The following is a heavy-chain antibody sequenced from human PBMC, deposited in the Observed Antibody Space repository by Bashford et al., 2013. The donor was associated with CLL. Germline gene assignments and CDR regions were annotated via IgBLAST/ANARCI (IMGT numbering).Heavy chain of an antibody. CDR1: GGSFSGYY. Sequence: ETLSLTCAVYGGSFSGYYWSWIRQPPGKGLEWIGEINHSGSTNYNPSLKSRVTISVDTSKNQFSLKLSSVTAADTAVYYCARGPMIVVVINPGEPYYYYYYGMDIWGQGTTVTVSS. D-gene: IGHD3-22*01. CDR3: ARGPMIVVVINPGEPYYYYYYGMDI. J-gene: IGHJ6*02. CDR2: INHSGST. V-gene: IGHV4-34*01.